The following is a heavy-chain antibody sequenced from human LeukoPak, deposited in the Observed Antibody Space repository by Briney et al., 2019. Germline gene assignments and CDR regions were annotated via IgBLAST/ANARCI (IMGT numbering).Heavy chain of an antibody. Sequence: SETLSLTCTVSGGSISSSSSYYWGWIRQPPGKGLEWIGRIYYSGGTYYNPSLKSRVTISVDTSKNQFSLKLSSVTAADTAVYYCAREGATRGRWYFDLWGRGTLVTVSS. V-gene: IGHV4-39*02. CDR3: AREGATRGRWYFDL. CDR2: IYYSGGT. D-gene: IGHD3-10*01. CDR1: GGSISSSSSYY. J-gene: IGHJ2*01.